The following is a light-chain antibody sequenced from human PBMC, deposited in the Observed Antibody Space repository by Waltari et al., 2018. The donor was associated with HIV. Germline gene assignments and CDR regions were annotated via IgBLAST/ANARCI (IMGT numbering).Light chain of an antibody. CDR1: QGVSSW. J-gene: IGKJ2*01. CDR2: AAS. Sequence: DIQMTQSPPSLSASVGDTVTITCRASQGVSSWLAWYQQKPGKAPKPLIHAASSLQTGVPSRFSGSGAGTHFTLTISSLQPEDFATYYCQHYDTYPYTFGQGTRLEIK. CDR3: QHYDTYPYT. V-gene: IGKV1D-16*01.